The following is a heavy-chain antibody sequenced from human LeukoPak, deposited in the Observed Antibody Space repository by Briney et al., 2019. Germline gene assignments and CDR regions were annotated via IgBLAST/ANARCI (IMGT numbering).Heavy chain of an antibody. V-gene: IGHV1-8*01. Sequence: GASVKVSCKASGYTFTSYDINWVRQATGQGLEWMGWMNPNSGNTGYAQKFQGRVTMTRNTSISTAYMELSSLRSEDTAVYYCARDRRRSYYFDYWGQGTLVTVSS. D-gene: IGHD3-16*01. CDR3: ARDRRRSYYFDY. CDR1: GYTFTSYD. J-gene: IGHJ4*02. CDR2: MNPNSGNT.